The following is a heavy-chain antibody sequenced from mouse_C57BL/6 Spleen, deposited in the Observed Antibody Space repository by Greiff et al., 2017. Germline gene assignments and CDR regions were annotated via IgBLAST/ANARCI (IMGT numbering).Heavy chain of an antibody. D-gene: IGHD1-1*01. V-gene: IGHV1-47*01. CDR3: ARSYYDDGAWFAY. J-gene: IGHJ3*01. CDR2: FHPYNDDT. Sequence: VQLQQSGAELVKPGASVKLSCKASGYTFTTYPIEWMKQNHGKSLEWIGNFHPYNDDTKYNEKFKGKATLTVEKSSSTVYLEISRLTSDDAAVYYCARSYYDDGAWFAYWGQGTLVTVSA. CDR1: GYTFTTYP.